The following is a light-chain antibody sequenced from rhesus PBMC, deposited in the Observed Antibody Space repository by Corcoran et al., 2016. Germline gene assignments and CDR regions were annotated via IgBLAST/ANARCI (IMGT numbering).Light chain of an antibody. Sequence: DIVMTQTPLSLPVTPGEPASISCRSSQSLLHTDGYTYLDWYLQKPGQSPQLLIYGGSNRAVGVPERFSGSGSGTDFTLKISKVEAEDVGVYYCMQHKALPRTFGQGTKVEIK. CDR3: MQHKALPRT. V-gene: IGKV2-61*01. CDR2: GGS. J-gene: IGKJ1*01. CDR1: QSLLHTDGYTY.